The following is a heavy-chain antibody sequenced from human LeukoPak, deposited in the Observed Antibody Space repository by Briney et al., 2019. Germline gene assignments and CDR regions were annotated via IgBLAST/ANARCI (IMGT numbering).Heavy chain of an antibody. Sequence: GGSLRLSFVASGFTFNYAMPWVRQAPGRGLEWVSSKSGSGGAIYYANPVKGRFTISRDNSRNTLFLQMNSLRAEDTALYYCVKDRGRSVAVAADYWGQGTLVTVSS. D-gene: IGHD6-19*01. V-gene: IGHV3-23*01. J-gene: IGHJ4*02. CDR2: KSGSGGAI. CDR1: GFTFNYA. CDR3: VKDRGRSVAVAADY.